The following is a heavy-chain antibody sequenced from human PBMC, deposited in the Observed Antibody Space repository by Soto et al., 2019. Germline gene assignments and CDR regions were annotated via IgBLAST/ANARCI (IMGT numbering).Heavy chain of an antibody. CDR1: GLTFITYA. CDR3: AKDLFPTSGQRFFFES. J-gene: IGHJ4*02. D-gene: IGHD2-21*01. Sequence: PGWSLRLSCASSGLTFITYAMTWVRQAPGRGLEWVSTILHDETPFYTDSVKGRFTISRDNVRGTLYLQMNGLRVEDAALYFCAKDLFPTSGQRFFFESWGQGSLVTVSS. CDR2: ILHDETP. V-gene: IGHV3-23*01.